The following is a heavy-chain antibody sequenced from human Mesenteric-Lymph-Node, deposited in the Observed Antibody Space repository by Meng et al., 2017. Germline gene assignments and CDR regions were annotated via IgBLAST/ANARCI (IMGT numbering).Heavy chain of an antibody. CDR2: ISNTGSIT. Sequence: QGEVVEHGGRFGEPGRSRGLSCAASGFSFSDYFLTWIRQAPGKGLEWLSYISNTGSITYHADSVKGRFSISRDNAKNSLYLQMNSLRPEDTAVYYCTTVSRSSLGYWGQGTLITVSS. D-gene: IGHD6-6*01. J-gene: IGHJ4*02. CDR1: GFSFSDYF. CDR3: TTVSRSSLGY. V-gene: IGHV3-11*01.